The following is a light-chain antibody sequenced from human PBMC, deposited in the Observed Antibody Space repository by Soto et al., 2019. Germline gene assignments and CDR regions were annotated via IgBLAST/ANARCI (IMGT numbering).Light chain of an antibody. V-gene: IGKV1-5*03. J-gene: IGKJ1*01. Sequence: DIQMTQSPSTLSASVGDRVTITCRASQSISSWLAWYQQKPGKAPKLLIYKASTLKSGVPSRFSGSGSGTDFTLTISSLEPEDFAVYYCQQRSNWPWTFGQGTKVEIK. CDR2: KAS. CDR1: QSISSW. CDR3: QQRSNWPWT.